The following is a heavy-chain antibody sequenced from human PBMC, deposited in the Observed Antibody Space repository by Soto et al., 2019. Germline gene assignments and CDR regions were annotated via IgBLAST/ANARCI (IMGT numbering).Heavy chain of an antibody. CDR3: ASSLSGYSYYYYGMDV. CDR1: GGTFSSYA. D-gene: IGHD3-22*01. V-gene: IGHV1-69*13. J-gene: IGHJ6*02. CDR2: IIPIFGTA. Sequence: SVKVSCKASGGTFSSYAISWVRQAPGQGLEWMGGIIPIFGTANYAQKFQGRVTITADESTSTAYMELSSLRSEDTAVYYCASSLSGYSYYYYGMDVWGQGTTVTVSS.